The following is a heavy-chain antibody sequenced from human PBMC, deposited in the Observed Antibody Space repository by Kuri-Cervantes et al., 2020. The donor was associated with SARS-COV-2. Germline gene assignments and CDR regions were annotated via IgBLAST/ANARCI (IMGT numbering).Heavy chain of an antibody. V-gene: IGHV3-30*02. CDR2: IRYDGSNK. D-gene: IGHD2-21*02. CDR1: GFTFSSYG. J-gene: IGHJ4*02. CDR3: ARDGDSYIPVLDY. Sequence: GSLRLSCAASGFTFSSYGMHWVRQAPGKGLEWVAFIRYDGSNKYYADSVKGRFTISRDNSKNTLYLQMNSLRAEDTAVYYCARDGDSYIPVLDYWGQGTLVTVSS.